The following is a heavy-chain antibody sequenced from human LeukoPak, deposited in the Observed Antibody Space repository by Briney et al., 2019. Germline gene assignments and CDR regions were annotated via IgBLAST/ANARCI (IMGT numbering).Heavy chain of an antibody. D-gene: IGHD3-10*01. CDR2: IKSKTDGGTT. J-gene: IGHJ4*02. CDR1: GFTFSKAW. CDR3: TTGSGNYYGRSAGFDY. V-gene: IGHV3-15*07. Sequence: SGGSLSLSCTASGFTFSKAWMDWLRQAPGKGLEWVGRIKSKTDGGTTDYAAPVKGRFIISRDDSQNTLYLQMNSLKAEDTAVYYCTTGSGNYYGRSAGFDYWGQETLVTVSS.